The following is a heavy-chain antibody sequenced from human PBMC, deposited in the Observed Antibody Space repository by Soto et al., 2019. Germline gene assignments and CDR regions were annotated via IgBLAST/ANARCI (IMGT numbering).Heavy chain of an antibody. CDR3: ARLFSPYYDFWSGRVGYYYMDV. V-gene: IGHV4-59*08. J-gene: IGHJ6*03. CDR2: IYYSGST. CDR1: GGSLSSYY. Sequence: SETLSLTCTVSGGSLSSYYWSWIRQPPGKGLEWIGYIYYSGSTNYNPSLKSRVTISVDTSKNQFSLKLSSVTAADTAVYYCARLFSPYYDFWSGRVGYYYMDVWGKGTTVTVSS. D-gene: IGHD3-3*01.